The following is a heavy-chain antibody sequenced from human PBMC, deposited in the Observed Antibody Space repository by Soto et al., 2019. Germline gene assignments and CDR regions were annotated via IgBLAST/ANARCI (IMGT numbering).Heavy chain of an antibody. CDR3: ARGIAAAAPYPVNWFDP. CDR1: GGTFSSYA. CDR2: IIPIFGTA. Sequence: SVTVSCKASGGTFSSYAISWVRQAPGQGLEWMGGIIPIFGTANYAQKFQGRVTITADKSTSTAYMELSSLRSEDTAVYYCARGIAAAAPYPVNWFDPWGQGTLVTVSS. J-gene: IGHJ5*02. V-gene: IGHV1-69*06. D-gene: IGHD6-13*01.